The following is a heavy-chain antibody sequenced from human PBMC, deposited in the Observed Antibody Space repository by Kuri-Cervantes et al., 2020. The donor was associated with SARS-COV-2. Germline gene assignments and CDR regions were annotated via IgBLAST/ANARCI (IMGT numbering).Heavy chain of an antibody. CDR2: ISSSSSYI. Sequence: GGSLRLSCVASGFTFSSYSMNWVRQAPGKGLEWVSSISSSSSYIYYADSVKGRFTISRDNAKNSLYLQMNSLRAEDTAVYYCARDLRLGKSLDYWGQGTLVTVSS. CDR1: GFTFSSYS. V-gene: IGHV3-21*01. CDR3: ARDLRLGKSLDY. J-gene: IGHJ4*02. D-gene: IGHD7-27*01.